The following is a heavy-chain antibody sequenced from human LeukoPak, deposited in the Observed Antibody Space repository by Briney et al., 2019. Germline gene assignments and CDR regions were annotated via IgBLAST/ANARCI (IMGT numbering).Heavy chain of an antibody. Sequence: GGSLRLSCAASGFTFSSYDMHWVRQAPGKGLEWVAVISYDGSNKYYADSVKGRFTISRDNSKNTLFLQMNSLRAEDTAVYYCAKDRHYQSNVSGNWGQGTLVTVSS. D-gene: IGHD3-22*01. J-gene: IGHJ4*02. V-gene: IGHV3-30*18. CDR3: AKDRHYQSNVSGN. CDR1: GFTFSSYD. CDR2: ISYDGSNK.